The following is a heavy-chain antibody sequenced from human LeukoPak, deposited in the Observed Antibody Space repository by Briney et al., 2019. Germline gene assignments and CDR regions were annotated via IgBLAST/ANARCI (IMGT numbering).Heavy chain of an antibody. D-gene: IGHD6-13*01. J-gene: IGHJ5*02. Sequence: ASVKVSFTASGYTFIGYYIHWVRQAPGQGLEWMGWINPNSGGTNYAQKFQGRVTMPRDTSITTAYMELSGLRSDDTAIYYCARGKLAAPGRTGYNWFDPWGQGTLVTVSS. CDR2: INPNSGGT. CDR3: ARGKLAAPGRTGYNWFDP. CDR1: GYTFIGYY. V-gene: IGHV1-2*02.